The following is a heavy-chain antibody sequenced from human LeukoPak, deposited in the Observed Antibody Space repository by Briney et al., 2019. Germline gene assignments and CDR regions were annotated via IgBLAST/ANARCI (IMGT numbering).Heavy chain of an antibody. CDR2: INHSGST. V-gene: IGHV4-34*01. CDR3: ARDPYCGGDCYSHFDY. J-gene: IGHJ4*02. CDR1: GGSFSGYY. Sequence: SETLSLTCAVYGGSFSGYYWSWIRQPPGKELEWIGEINHSGSTNYNPSLKSRVTISVDTSKNQFSLKLSSVTAADTAVYYCARDPYCGGDCYSHFDYWGQGTLVTVSS. D-gene: IGHD2-21*01.